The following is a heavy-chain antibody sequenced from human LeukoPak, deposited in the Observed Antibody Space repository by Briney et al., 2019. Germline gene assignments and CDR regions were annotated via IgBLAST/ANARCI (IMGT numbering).Heavy chain of an antibody. CDR1: GGSFSGYY. CDR3: ATPYDYVWGSYRTDAFDI. V-gene: IGHV4-34*01. CDR2: INHSGST. J-gene: IGHJ3*02. Sequence: SETLSLTCAVYGGSFSGYYWSWIRQPPGKGLEWIGEINHSGSTNYNPSLKSRVTISVDKSKNQFSLKLSSVTAADTAVYYCATPYDYVWGSYRTDAFDIWGQGTMVTVSS. D-gene: IGHD3-16*02.